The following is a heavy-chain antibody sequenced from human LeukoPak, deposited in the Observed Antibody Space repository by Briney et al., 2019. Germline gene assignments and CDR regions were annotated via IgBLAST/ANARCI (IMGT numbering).Heavy chain of an antibody. V-gene: IGHV3-11*06. J-gene: IGHJ4*02. D-gene: IGHD1-1*01. CDR2: ISSSSSYT. Sequence: GGSLRLSCAASGFTVSDYYMSWVRQAPGKGLEWVSYISSSSSYTKYADSVKGRFTISRDNAKNSLYLQVNSLRAEDTAVYYCARGTGTTAYFDYWGQGTLVTVSS. CDR1: GFTVSDYY. CDR3: ARGTGTTAYFDY.